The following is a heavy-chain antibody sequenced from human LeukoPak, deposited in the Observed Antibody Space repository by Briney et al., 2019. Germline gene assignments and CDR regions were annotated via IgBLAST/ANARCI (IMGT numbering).Heavy chain of an antibody. CDR2: IDWDDDK. D-gene: IGHD2-2*01. Sequence: SGPTLVNPTQTLTLTCTFSGFSLSTRGMCVSWIRQPPGKALEWLARIDWDDDKYYSTSLKTRLIISKDTSKNQVVLTMTNMDPVDTATYYCARDTQGRVRDEYFQHWGQGTLVTVSS. CDR1: GFSLSTRGMC. CDR3: ARDTQGRVRDEYFQH. V-gene: IGHV2-70*11. J-gene: IGHJ1*01.